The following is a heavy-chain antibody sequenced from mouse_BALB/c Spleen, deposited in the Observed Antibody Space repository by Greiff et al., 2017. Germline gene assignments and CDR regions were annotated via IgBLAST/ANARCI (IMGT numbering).Heavy chain of an antibody. CDR1: GFTFSSYG. CDR2: INSNGGST. J-gene: IGHJ4*01. D-gene: IGHD2-4*01. Sequence: EVKLMESGGGLVQPGGSLKLSCAASGFTFSSYGMSWVRQTPDKRLELVATINSNGGSTYYPDSVKGRFTISRDNAKNTLYLQMSSLKSEDTAMYYCARDRMITYYYAMDDWGQGTSVTVSS. V-gene: IGHV5-6-3*01. CDR3: ARDRMITYYYAMDD.